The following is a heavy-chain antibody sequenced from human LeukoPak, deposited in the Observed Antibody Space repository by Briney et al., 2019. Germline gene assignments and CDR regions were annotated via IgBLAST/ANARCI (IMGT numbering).Heavy chain of an antibody. CDR2: INTDVSST. CDR1: GFTFSSYW. D-gene: IGHD1-26*01. V-gene: IGHV3-74*01. CDR3: ARDEGGSYR. J-gene: IGHJ5*02. Sequence: GGSLRLSCAAAGFTFSSYWMHWVRQAPGKGLVWVSRINTDVSSTSYADSVKGRFTISRDNANNTLYLQMTSLRAEDTAVYYCARDEGGSYRWGQGTLVTVSS.